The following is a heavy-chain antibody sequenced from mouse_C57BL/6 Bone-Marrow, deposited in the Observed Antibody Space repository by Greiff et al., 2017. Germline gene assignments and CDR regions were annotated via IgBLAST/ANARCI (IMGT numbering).Heavy chain of an antibody. CDR1: GFTFSSYA. V-gene: IGHV5-4*03. CDR3: ASDEGSAY. J-gene: IGHJ3*01. CDR2: ISNGGSYT. Sequence: EVMLVESGGGLVKPGGSLKLSCAASGFTFSSYAMSWVRQTPEKRLEWVATISNGGSYTYYPDNVKGRFTISRDNAKNNLYLQMSHLKSEDTAMYYCASDEGSAYWGQGTLVTVSA.